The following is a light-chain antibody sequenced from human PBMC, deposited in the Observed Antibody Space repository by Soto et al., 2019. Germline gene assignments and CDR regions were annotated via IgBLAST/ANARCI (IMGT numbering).Light chain of an antibody. CDR3: AAWDDSLTGYV. Sequence: QSVLTQPPSASGTPGQRVTISCSGSSSNIGSSTVNWYQQLPGTAPKLLIYSNNQRPSGVPDRFSGSTSGTSASLAISGLQSEDEADYYCAAWDDSLTGYVIGTGTKVTVL. CDR2: SNN. J-gene: IGLJ1*01. CDR1: SSNIGSST. V-gene: IGLV1-44*01.